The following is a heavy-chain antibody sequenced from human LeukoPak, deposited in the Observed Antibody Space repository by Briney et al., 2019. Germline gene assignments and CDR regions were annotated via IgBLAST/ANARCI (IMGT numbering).Heavy chain of an antibody. CDR1: GFTFSSYA. D-gene: IGHD2-8*01. Sequence: PGGSLRLSCAASGFTFSSYAMHWVRQAPGKGLEWVAVISYDGSNKYYADSVKGRFTISRDNSKNTLYLQMNSLRAEDTAVYYCARELWVYAIYYYYYGMDVWGQGTTVTVSS. V-gene: IGHV3-30-3*01. J-gene: IGHJ6*02. CDR3: ARELWVYAIYYYYYGMDV. CDR2: ISYDGSNK.